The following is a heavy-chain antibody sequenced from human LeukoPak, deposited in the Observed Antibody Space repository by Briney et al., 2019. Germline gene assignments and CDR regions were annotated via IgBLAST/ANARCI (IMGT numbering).Heavy chain of an antibody. CDR3: ARDLGYCSSTSCYTSQDNWFDP. CDR2: IKQDGSEK. Sequence: TGGSLRLSCAASGFTFSSYWMSWVRQAPGKGLEGVANIKQDGSEKYYVDSVKGRFTISRDNAKNSLYLQMNSLRAEDTAVYYCARDLGYCSSTSCYTSQDNWFDPWGQGTLVTVSS. D-gene: IGHD2-2*02. V-gene: IGHV3-7*01. CDR1: GFTFSSYW. J-gene: IGHJ5*02.